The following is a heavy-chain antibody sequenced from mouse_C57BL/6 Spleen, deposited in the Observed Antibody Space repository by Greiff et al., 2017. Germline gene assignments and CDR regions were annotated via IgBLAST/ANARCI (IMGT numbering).Heavy chain of an antibody. CDR1: GYTFTSYW. J-gene: IGHJ4*01. CDR3: ARRPLTDYAMDY. CDR2: IDPSDSYT. Sequence: QVQLQQPGAELVKPGASVKLSCKASGYTFTSYWMQWVKQRPGQGLEWIGEIDPSDSYTNYHQKFKGKATLTVDTSSSTAYMQLSSLTSEDSAVYYCARRPLTDYAMDYWGQGTSVTVSS. V-gene: IGHV1-50*01.